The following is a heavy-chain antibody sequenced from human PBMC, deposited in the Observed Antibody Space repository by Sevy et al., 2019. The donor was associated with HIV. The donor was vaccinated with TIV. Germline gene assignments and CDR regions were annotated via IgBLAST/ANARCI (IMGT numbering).Heavy chain of an antibody. J-gene: IGHJ3*02. Sequence: GGSLRLSCAASGFTFSDYYMSWIRQAPGKGLEWVSYISSSGSTIYYADSVKGRFTISRDNAKNSLYLQMNSLRAEDTAVYYCAREDEWELPAFVIWGQGTMVTVSS. CDR3: AREDEWELPAFVI. D-gene: IGHD1-26*01. CDR2: ISSSGSTI. V-gene: IGHV3-11*01. CDR1: GFTFSDYY.